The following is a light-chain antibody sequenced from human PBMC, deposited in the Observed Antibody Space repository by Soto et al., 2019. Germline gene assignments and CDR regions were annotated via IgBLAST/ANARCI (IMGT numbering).Light chain of an antibody. J-gene: IGLJ1*01. CDR2: EVT. CDR1: TRNFGPSNL. Sequence: QSVLPHPASLSGPPGQSFTISCPGSTRNFGPSNLVSCYQQYPGKAPKLIIYEVTKRPSGISHRFSGSKTGNMASLTISGLQPEEEATYYCYSFTGISTSLFVFGTGTKVTVL. CDR3: YSFTGISTSLFV. V-gene: IGLV2-23*02.